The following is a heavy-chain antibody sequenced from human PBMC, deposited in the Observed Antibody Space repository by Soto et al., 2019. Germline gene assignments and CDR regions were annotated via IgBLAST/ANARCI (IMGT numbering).Heavy chain of an antibody. V-gene: IGHV3-23*01. CDR2: IRGSGGST. Sequence: EVQLLESGGGLEQPGGSLRLSCAASGFTFSSYAMSWVRQAPGKGLEWVSAIRGSGGSTYYADSVKGRFTISRDNSKNTQYLQKNSLRAEDTAVYYCAKACDSGKIYYFDYWGQGTLVTFSS. J-gene: IGHJ4*02. D-gene: IGHD1-26*01. CDR1: GFTFSSYA. CDR3: AKACDSGKIYYFDY.